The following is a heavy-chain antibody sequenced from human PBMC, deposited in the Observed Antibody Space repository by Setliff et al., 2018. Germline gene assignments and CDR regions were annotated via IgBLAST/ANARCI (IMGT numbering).Heavy chain of an antibody. J-gene: IGHJ4*02. D-gene: IGHD2-15*01. Sequence: ASVTVSCKASGYTFTSYGISWVRPAPGQGLEWMGWIGNHSENTNYAQSFQGRVTMTADTSTNTAYMELKSLRSDDTAVYYCARDAGAYCSGRICHPGYWGQGTLVTVSS. CDR3: ARDAGAYCSGRICHPGY. CDR1: GYTFTSYG. CDR2: IGNHSENT. V-gene: IGHV1-18*01.